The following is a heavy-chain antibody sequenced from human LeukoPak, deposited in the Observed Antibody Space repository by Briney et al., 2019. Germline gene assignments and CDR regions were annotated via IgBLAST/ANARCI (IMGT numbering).Heavy chain of an antibody. CDR2: INHHGNVN. CDR1: GFTFSSYA. CDR3: ARGGGLDV. D-gene: IGHD3-16*01. V-gene: IGHV3-7*03. Sequence: GGSLRLSCAASGFTFSSYAMTWVRQAPGKGLEWVASINHHGNVNYYVDSVKGRFTTSRDNAKNSLYLQMSNLRAEDTAVYFCARGGGLDVWGQGATVTVSS. J-gene: IGHJ6*02.